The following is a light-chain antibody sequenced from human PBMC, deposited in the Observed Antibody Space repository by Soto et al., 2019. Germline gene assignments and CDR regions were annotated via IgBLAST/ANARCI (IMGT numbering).Light chain of an antibody. Sequence: DIQMTQSPSSLSASVGDRVAITCQASQSISSYLNWYQQKPGKAPKLLIYAASSLQSGVPSRFSGSGSGTDFTFTISSLQPEDIATYYCQQYDNLPTFGGGTRLEIK. V-gene: IGKV1-33*01. J-gene: IGKJ5*01. CDR3: QQYDNLPT. CDR1: QSISSY. CDR2: AAS.